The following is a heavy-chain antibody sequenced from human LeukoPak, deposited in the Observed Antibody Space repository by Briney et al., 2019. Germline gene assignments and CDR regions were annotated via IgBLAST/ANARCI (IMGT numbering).Heavy chain of an antibody. Sequence: GASVKVSCKASGGTFSSYAISWVRQAPGQGLEWMGGIIPIFGTANYAQKFQGRVTITADESTSTAYMELSSLRSEDTAVYYCARDHPRIAARPDYFDYWGQGTLVTVSS. D-gene: IGHD6-6*01. CDR1: GGTFSSYA. J-gene: IGHJ4*02. V-gene: IGHV1-69*13. CDR2: IIPIFGTA. CDR3: ARDHPRIAARPDYFDY.